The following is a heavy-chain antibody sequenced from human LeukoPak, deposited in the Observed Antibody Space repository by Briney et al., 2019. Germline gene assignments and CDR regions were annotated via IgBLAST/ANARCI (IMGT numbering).Heavy chain of an antibody. V-gene: IGHV3-21*01. CDR1: GFTFSSYS. D-gene: IGHD3-10*01. J-gene: IGHJ4*02. CDR3: AREIWFGELEGDY. CDR2: ISSSSSYI. Sequence: GGSLRLSCAASGFTFSSYSMNRVRQAPGKGLEWVSFISSSSSYIYYADSVKGRFTISRDNDKNSLYLQMNSLRAEDTAVYYCAREIWFGELEGDYSGQGTLVTVSS.